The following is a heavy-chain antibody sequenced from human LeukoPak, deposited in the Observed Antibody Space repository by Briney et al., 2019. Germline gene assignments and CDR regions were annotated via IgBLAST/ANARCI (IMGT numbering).Heavy chain of an antibody. CDR2: ISGSSSYI. D-gene: IGHD3-16*01. J-gene: IGHJ4*02. V-gene: IGHV3-21*01. CDR1: GFTFSSYT. Sequence: GGSLRLSCAASGFTFSSYTMKWVRQAPGKGLEWVSSISGSSSYIYYADSVKGRFTISRDNAKNSLYLQMHSLRAEDTAVYYCARVVWGQLTYYFDYWAREPWSPSPQ. CDR3: ARVVWGQLTYYFDY.